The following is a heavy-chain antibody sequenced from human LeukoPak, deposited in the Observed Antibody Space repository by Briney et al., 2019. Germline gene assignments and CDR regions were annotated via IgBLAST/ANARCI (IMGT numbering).Heavy chain of an antibody. CDR3: ARMASNSSSWYAGLRYYFDY. Sequence: SETLSLTCAVYGGSFSGYYWSWIRQPPGKGLEWIGEINHSGSTNYDPSLKSRVTISVDTSKNQISLKLSSVTAADTAVYYCARMASNSSSWYAGLRYYFDYWGQGTLVTVSS. J-gene: IGHJ4*02. CDR2: INHSGST. V-gene: IGHV4-34*01. CDR1: GGSFSGYY. D-gene: IGHD6-13*01.